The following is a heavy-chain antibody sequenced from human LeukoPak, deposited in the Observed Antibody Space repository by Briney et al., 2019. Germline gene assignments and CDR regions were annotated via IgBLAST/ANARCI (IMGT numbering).Heavy chain of an antibody. CDR3: VRSPIGASAY. V-gene: IGHV1-2*02. D-gene: IGHD3-10*01. CDR2: ISRNNGDT. J-gene: IGHJ4*02. Sequence: ASVKVSCKPSGYTFTDSYIHWVRQAPGVGLQWMGWISRNNGDTKYAEDFQDRVTMTRDTSISTAYMELTGLTPDDTAVYYCVRSPIGASAYWGRGTLVTVSS. CDR1: GYTFTDSY.